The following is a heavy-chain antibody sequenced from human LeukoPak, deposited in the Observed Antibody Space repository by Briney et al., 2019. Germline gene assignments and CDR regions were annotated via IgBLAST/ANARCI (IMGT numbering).Heavy chain of an antibody. CDR3: ARGLGNYPYGMDV. Sequence: SQTLSLTCAISGNRVSSNSNAWNWIRQSPSRGLEWLGRTYYRSKWYNDYAVSVKSRITINPDRSKNQCSLQLNSVAPEDTAVYYCARGLGNYPYGMDVWGQGTTVTVSS. V-gene: IGHV6-1*01. J-gene: IGHJ6*02. CDR1: GNRVSSNSNA. D-gene: IGHD2-15*01. CDR2: TYYRSKWYN.